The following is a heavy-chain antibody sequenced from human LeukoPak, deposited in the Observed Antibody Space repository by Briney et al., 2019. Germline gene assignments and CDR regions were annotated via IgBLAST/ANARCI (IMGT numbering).Heavy chain of an antibody. CDR1: GFTFSSYW. CDR3: AREDGYCSGGNCYSYFDS. V-gene: IGHV3-7*01. D-gene: IGHD2-15*01. Sequence: GGSLRLSCAASGFTFSSYWMSWVRQAPGKGLEWVVNIKQDGSEKYYVDSVKGRFTISRDNAKNSLYLQMYSLRAEDTAVYFCAREDGYCSGGNCYSYFDSWGQGTLVTVSS. CDR2: IKQDGSEK. J-gene: IGHJ4*02.